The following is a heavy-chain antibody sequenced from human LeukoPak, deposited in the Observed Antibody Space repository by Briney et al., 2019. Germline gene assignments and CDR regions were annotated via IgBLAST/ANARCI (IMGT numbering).Heavy chain of an antibody. CDR2: IYHSGST. CDR3: TTTYDFTRGGFDY. J-gene: IGHJ4*02. V-gene: IGHV4-4*02. D-gene: IGHD3-10*01. Sequence: SETLSLTCAVSGGSISSSNWWSWVRQPPGKGLEWIGEIYHSGSTNYNPSLKSRVTISVDKSKNQFSLKLSSVTAADTAVYYCTTTYDFTRGGFDYWGLGTLVTVSS. CDR1: GGSISSSNW.